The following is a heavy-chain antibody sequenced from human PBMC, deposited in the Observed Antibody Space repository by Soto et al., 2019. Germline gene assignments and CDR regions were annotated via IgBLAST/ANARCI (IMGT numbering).Heavy chain of an antibody. CDR3: AKRGGNYGDYDGPGAFDI. J-gene: IGHJ3*02. Sequence: EVQLLESGGGLVQPGGSLRLSCAASGFTFSSYAMSWVRQAPGKGLEWVSAISGSGGSTYYADSVKGRFTISRDNSKNTXXLQMNSLGAEDTAVYYCAKRGGNYGDYDGPGAFDIWGQGTMVTVSS. D-gene: IGHD4-17*01. CDR1: GFTFSSYA. V-gene: IGHV3-23*01. CDR2: ISGSGGST.